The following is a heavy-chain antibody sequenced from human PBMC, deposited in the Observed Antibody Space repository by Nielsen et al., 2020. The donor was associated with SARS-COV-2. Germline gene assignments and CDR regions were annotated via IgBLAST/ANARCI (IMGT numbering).Heavy chain of an antibody. Sequence: SCKGSGYSFTSYWIGWVRQMPGQGLEWMGIIYPVDSDTRYSPSFHGQVTISADKSIGTAYLQWSSLKVSDTAMYYCARLDLVITAPALFDYWGQGTLVTVSP. CDR2: IYPVDSDT. CDR3: ARLDLVITAPALFDY. D-gene: IGHD2-21*02. CDR1: GYSFTSYW. V-gene: IGHV5-51*01. J-gene: IGHJ4*02.